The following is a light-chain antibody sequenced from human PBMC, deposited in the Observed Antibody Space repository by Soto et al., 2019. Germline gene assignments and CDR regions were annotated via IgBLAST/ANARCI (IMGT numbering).Light chain of an antibody. V-gene: IGKV3-20*01. Sequence: EIVLTQFPGTLSLSPGERATLSCRASQSVSSDYLAWYQQKPGQAPRLLIFGTSSRATGIPDRFSGSGSGTDFTLTISRLEPEDLAVYYCQQYGSSPRTFGQGTKVEIK. CDR3: QQYGSSPRT. CDR1: QSVSSDY. CDR2: GTS. J-gene: IGKJ1*01.